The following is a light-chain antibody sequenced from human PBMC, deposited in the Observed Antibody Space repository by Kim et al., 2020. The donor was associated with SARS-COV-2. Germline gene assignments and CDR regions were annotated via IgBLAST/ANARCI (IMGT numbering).Light chain of an antibody. V-gene: IGKV1D-12*01. J-gene: IGKJ4*01. Sequence: SAAVGDRVTIACRASQDISSWLGWYQQKPGKAPKVLIYEASNLQSGVPSRCSGSGSGTDLTLTINSLQPEDFATYYGQQTHSFPLAFGGGTKV. CDR1: QDISSW. CDR2: EAS. CDR3: QQTHSFPLA.